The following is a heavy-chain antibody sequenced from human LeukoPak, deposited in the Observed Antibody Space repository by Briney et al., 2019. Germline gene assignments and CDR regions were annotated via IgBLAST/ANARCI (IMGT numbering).Heavy chain of an antibody. CDR1: GFIFSSYW. J-gene: IGHJ5*02. CDR3: ARESFTLFGVIIT. V-gene: IGHV3-7*01. CDR2: IKQEGSEK. Sequence: GGSLRLSCAASGFIFSSYWMNWVRQAPGKGLEWVANIKQEGSEKYYVDSVKGRFTISRDNAKNSLYLQMDSLRAEDTAVYYCARESFTLFGVIITWGQGTLVTVSS. D-gene: IGHD3-3*01.